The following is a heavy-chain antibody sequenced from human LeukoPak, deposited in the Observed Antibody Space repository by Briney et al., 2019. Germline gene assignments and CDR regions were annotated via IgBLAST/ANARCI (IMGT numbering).Heavy chain of an antibody. D-gene: IGHD1-7*01. CDR3: AKDRRTYYYYYMDV. Sequence: GGSLRLSCAASGFTFDDYAMHWVRQAPGKGLEWVSLLSGDGGSTYYADSVRGRFTISTDNSKNSLYLQMTSLRTEDTALYYCAKDRRTYYYYYMDVWGKGTTVTVSS. CDR2: LSGDGGST. V-gene: IGHV3-43*02. CDR1: GFTFDDYA. J-gene: IGHJ6*03.